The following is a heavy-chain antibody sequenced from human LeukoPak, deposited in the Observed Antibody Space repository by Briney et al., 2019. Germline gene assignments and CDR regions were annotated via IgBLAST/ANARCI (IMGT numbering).Heavy chain of an antibody. V-gene: IGHV1-18*01. Sequence: GASVKVSCKASGGTFSSYAISWVRQAPGQGIEWMGWISAYNGNTNYAQKLQGRVTMTTDTSTSTAYMELRSLRSDDTAVYYCAREVAVSEPPDYWGQGTLVTVSS. CDR2: ISAYNGNT. D-gene: IGHD2-15*01. J-gene: IGHJ4*02. CDR3: AREVAVSEPPDY. CDR1: GGTFSSYA.